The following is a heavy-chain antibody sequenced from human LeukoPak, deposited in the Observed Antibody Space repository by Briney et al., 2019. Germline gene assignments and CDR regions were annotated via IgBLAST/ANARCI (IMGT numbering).Heavy chain of an antibody. CDR2: ITYGGKA. V-gene: IGHV4-34*01. D-gene: IGHD2-2*01. Sequence: SETLSLTCAVYGGSFSGYYWSWIRQPPGKGLEWIGQITYGGKAKYNPSLKSRVTISIDTSKNQVSLKLHPVTAADTAVYYCARRRDTAALFYRYYYLDVWGKGTTVTISS. J-gene: IGHJ6*03. CDR1: GGSFSGYY. CDR3: ARRRDTAALFYRYYYLDV.